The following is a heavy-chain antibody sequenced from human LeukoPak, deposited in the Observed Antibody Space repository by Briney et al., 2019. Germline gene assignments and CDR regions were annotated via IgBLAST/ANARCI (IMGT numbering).Heavy chain of an antibody. CDR2: IYYSGST. CDR3: ARVYSSGWYDPYYYYYGMDV. Sequence: PSEILSLTCTVSGGSISINNYYWGWIRQPPGKGLEWIGSIYYSGSTYYSPSLKSRATISVDTSENQFSLKLSSVTAADTAVYYCARVYSSGWYDPYYYYYGMDVWGQGTTVTVSS. CDR1: GGSISINNYY. D-gene: IGHD6-19*01. V-gene: IGHV4-39*01. J-gene: IGHJ6*02.